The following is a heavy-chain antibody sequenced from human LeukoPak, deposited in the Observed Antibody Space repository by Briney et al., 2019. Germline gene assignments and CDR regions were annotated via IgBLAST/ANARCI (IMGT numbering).Heavy chain of an antibody. D-gene: IGHD1-26*01. V-gene: IGHV3-7*01. CDR2: INQDGSEE. CDR3: VRDRGRASVDY. CDR1: GFAFSSYW. Sequence: GGSLRLSCAASGFAFSSYWMSWVRQAPRKGLEWVANINQDGSEEYYVGSVKGRFTISRDNAKNSLFVQMNSLRAEDTAVYYCVRDRGRASVDYWGQGTLVTVSS. J-gene: IGHJ4*02.